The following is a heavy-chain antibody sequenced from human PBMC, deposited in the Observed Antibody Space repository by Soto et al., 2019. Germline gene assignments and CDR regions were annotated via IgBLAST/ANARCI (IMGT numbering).Heavy chain of an antibody. V-gene: IGHV3-53*01. CDR2: IYSGGST. D-gene: IGHD3-3*01. CDR3: ATSITIFGVRPYYYGMDV. CDR1: GFTVSSNY. Sequence: GGSLRLSCAASGFTVSSNYMSWVRQAPGKGLEWVSVIYSGGSTYYADSVKGRFTISRDNSKNTLYLQMNSLRAEDTAVYYCATSITIFGVRPYYYGMDVWGPGTTVTVSS. J-gene: IGHJ6*02.